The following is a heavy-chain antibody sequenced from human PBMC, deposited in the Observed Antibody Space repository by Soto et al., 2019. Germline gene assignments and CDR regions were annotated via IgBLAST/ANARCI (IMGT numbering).Heavy chain of an antibody. Sequence: PGGSLRLSCAASGFTFSAYAMSWVRQAPGKGLEWVSAISGTSPSTYYADSVKGRFTISRDNSKNTLYLQMNSLRAEDTAVYYCAKGLYQWQPYFDYWGQGTLVTVSS. CDR2: ISGTSPST. CDR3: AKGLYQWQPYFDY. J-gene: IGHJ4*02. V-gene: IGHV3-23*01. CDR1: GFTFSAYA. D-gene: IGHD2-2*01.